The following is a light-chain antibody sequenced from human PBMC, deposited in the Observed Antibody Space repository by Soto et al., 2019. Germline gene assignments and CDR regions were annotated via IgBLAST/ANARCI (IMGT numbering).Light chain of an antibody. CDR2: DAS. V-gene: IGKV3-11*01. CDR1: YSISGY. Sequence: IGLTQSPATLSLSPGKIATLSCRAIYSISGYLAWYQQKPGQAPRLLIYDASNRATGIPARFSGSGSETDFTLTISSLEPEDFAVYCCQQRSNWPHSITFGQGTRLEI. CDR3: QQRSNWPHSIT. J-gene: IGKJ5*01.